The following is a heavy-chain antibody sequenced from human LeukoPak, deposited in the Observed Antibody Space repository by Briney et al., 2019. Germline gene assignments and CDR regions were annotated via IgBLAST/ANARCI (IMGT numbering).Heavy chain of an antibody. CDR3: AVGLPCYYYDSSGYAFDI. CDR2: IYPGDSDT. Sequence: GESLQISCKGSGYSFTSYWIGWVRQMPGKGLEWMGIIYPGDSDTRYSPSFQGQVTISADKSISTAYLQWSSLKASDTAMYYCAVGLPCYYYDSSGYAFDIWGQGTMVTVSS. D-gene: IGHD3-22*01. CDR1: GYSFTSYW. V-gene: IGHV5-51*01. J-gene: IGHJ3*02.